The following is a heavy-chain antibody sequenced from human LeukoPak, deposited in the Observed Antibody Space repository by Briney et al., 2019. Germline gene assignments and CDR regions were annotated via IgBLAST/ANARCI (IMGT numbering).Heavy chain of an antibody. CDR1: GGSISSGGYY. J-gene: IGHJ4*02. D-gene: IGHD2-2*01. Sequence: PSQTLSLTCTVSGGSISSGGYYWSWIRQPPGKGLEWIGEINHSGSTNYNPSLKSRVTISVDTSKNQFSLKLSSVTAADTAVYYCAREADCSSTSCYAYVDYWGQGTLVTVSS. CDR3: AREADCSSTSCYAYVDY. CDR2: INHSGST. V-gene: IGHV4-30-2*01.